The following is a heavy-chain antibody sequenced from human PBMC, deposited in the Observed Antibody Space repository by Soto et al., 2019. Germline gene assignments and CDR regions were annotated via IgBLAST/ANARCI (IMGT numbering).Heavy chain of an antibody. D-gene: IGHD2-8*02. CDR1: GGSIRSSSYY. V-gene: IGHV4-39*07. J-gene: IGHJ4*02. Sequence: SETLSLTCTFSGGSIRSSSYYLGWIRQPPGRGLEWIGEIYHTGGTNYNPSLKSRVTISVDKSKNQFSLKLTSVTAADTAVYYCARDKITGLFDYWGQGTLVTVSS. CDR2: IYHTGGT. CDR3: ARDKITGLFDY.